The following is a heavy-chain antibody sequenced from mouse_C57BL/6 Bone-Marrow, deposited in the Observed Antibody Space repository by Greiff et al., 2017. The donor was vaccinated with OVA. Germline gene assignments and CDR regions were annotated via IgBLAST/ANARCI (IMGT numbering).Heavy chain of an antibody. CDR3: ARGATVVAHYYAMDY. J-gene: IGHJ4*01. CDR2: IYPGSGST. Sequence: QVHVKQPGAELVKPGASVKMSCKASGYTFTSYWITWVKQRPGQGLEWIGDIYPGSGSTNYNEKFKSKATLTVDTSSSTAYMQLSSLTSEDSAVYYCARGATVVAHYYAMDYWGQGTSVTVSS. CDR1: GYTFTSYW. V-gene: IGHV1-55*01. D-gene: IGHD1-1*01.